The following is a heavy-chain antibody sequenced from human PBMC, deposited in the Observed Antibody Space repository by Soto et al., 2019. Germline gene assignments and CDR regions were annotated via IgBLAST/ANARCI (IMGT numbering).Heavy chain of an antibody. CDR1: GFTFSDDA. V-gene: IGHV3-30*04. Sequence: GGSLRLSCVASGFTFSDDAMHWVRQAPGKGLEWVAVIPYDGSYKNYADSVRGRFTISRDNSKNTLYLQMNSLRADDTAVYYCARDVGTQLDLWGTSGMDVWGQGTTVTVSS. CDR2: IPYDGSYK. J-gene: IGHJ6*02. CDR3: ARDVGTQLDLWGTSGMDV. D-gene: IGHD3-16*01.